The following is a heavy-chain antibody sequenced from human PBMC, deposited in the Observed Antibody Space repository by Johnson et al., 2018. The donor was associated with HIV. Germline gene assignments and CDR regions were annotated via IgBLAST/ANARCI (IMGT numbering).Heavy chain of an antibody. D-gene: IGHD4-23*01. V-gene: IGHV3-30*04. CDR1: GFTFSSYA. Sequence: QVQLVESGGGVVQPGRSLRLSCAASGFTFSSYAMHWVRQAPGKGLEWVAVISYDGSNKYYAYSVKGRFTISRDNAKNTLYLQMNSLRAEDTAVYYCAREEGVGDDYGGKSAFDIWGQGTMVTVSS. J-gene: IGHJ3*02. CDR2: ISYDGSNK. CDR3: AREEGVGDDYGGKSAFDI.